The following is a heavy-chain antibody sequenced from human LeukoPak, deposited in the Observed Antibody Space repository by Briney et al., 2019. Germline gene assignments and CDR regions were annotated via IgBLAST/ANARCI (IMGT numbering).Heavy chain of an antibody. CDR3: ATVSEY. CDR2: INNDGTAT. CDR1: GFTFNYFW. J-gene: IGHJ4*02. V-gene: IGHV3-74*01. Sequence: PGGSLRLSCAASGFTFNYFWMPWVRQVPGKGLVWVPGINNDGTATYYADSVKGRFTISRDNAKNTVYLQMNGLRAEDTTVYYCATVSEYWGQGTLVTVSS.